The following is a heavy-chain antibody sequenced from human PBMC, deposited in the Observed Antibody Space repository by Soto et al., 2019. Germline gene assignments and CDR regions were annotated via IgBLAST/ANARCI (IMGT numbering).Heavy chain of an antibody. V-gene: IGHV4-59*01. CDR3: AGDRWFVP. Sequence: QVQLQESGPGLVKPSETLSLTCTVSSGSISPYYWSWIRQPPGKGLEWIGYFYYTGSTNYNPSLKSRVTISMDTSKNQFSLKLSSVTAADTAVHDCAGDRWFVPWGQGILVAVSS. CDR2: FYYTGST. J-gene: IGHJ5*02. CDR1: SGSISPYY.